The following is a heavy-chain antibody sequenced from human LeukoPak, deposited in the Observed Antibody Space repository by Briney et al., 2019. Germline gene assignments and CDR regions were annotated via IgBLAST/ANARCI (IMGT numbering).Heavy chain of an antibody. Sequence: GGSLRLSCAASGFTFSSYEMNWVRQAPGKGLEWVSYISSSGSTIYYADSVKGRFTISRDNAKNSLYLQMNSLRAEDTAVYYCARDYSGSYFDYWGQGTLVTVSS. CDR3: ARDYSGSYFDY. D-gene: IGHD3-10*01. J-gene: IGHJ4*02. CDR2: ISSSGSTI. V-gene: IGHV3-48*03. CDR1: GFTFSSYE.